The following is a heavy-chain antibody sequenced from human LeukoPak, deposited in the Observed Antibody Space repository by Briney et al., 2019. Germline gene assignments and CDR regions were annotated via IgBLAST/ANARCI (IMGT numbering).Heavy chain of an antibody. CDR1: GFTFSTYA. CDR2: ISGSGGSP. V-gene: IGHV3-23*01. Sequence: GGSLRLSCAASGFTFSTYAMSWVRQAPGKGLEWVSGISGSGGSPHYGESVEGRFTISRDNSKNTLYLQMNSLRAEDTAVYYCAKARGTLLSGYYYYYMDVWGKGTTVTVSS. J-gene: IGHJ6*03. CDR3: AKARGTLLSGYYYYYMDV. D-gene: IGHD3-9*01.